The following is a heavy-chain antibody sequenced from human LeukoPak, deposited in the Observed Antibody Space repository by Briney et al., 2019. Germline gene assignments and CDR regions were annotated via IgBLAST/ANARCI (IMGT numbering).Heavy chain of an antibody. D-gene: IGHD1-14*01. CDR3: ARTTNYFDY. CDR1: GDSVSSNSVS. Sequence: SQTLSLTCAISGDSVSSNSVSWHWLRQSPSTGLEWLGRTYYRSKWNNDYAVSVKSRIMINPDTSKNQFSLQLDSVTPEDTAVYYCARTTNYFDYWGPGIPVTVSS. J-gene: IGHJ4*02. CDR2: TYYRSKWNN. V-gene: IGHV6-1*01.